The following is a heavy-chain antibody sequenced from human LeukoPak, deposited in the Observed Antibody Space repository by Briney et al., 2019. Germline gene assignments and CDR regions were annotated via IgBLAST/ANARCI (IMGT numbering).Heavy chain of an antibody. CDR3: ARDLALATYYYDSSGYPDAFDI. D-gene: IGHD3-22*01. J-gene: IGHJ3*02. V-gene: IGHV3-33*01. CDR2: IWYDGSNK. CDR1: GLIFSTYG. Sequence: PAGTLRLSCAATGLIFSTYGRHWVRQAPGTRREGVAGIWYDGSNKFYADSVKGRFTISRDNAKNSLYLQMNSLRAEDTAVYYCARDLALATYYYDSSGYPDAFDIWGQGTMVTVSS.